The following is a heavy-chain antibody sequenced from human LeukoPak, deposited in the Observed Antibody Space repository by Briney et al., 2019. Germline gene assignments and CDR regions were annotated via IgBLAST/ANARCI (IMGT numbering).Heavy chain of an antibody. D-gene: IGHD3-9*01. J-gene: IGHJ4*02. Sequence: PGGSLRLSCAASGFTFSSYSMNWVRQAPGKGLEWVSSISSSSSYIYYADSVKGRFTISRDNAKNSLYLQMNSLRAEDTAVYYCARVARYYDILTGYNPFDYWGQGTLVTVSS. CDR2: ISSSSSYI. V-gene: IGHV3-21*01. CDR3: ARVARYYDILTGYNPFDY. CDR1: GFTFSSYS.